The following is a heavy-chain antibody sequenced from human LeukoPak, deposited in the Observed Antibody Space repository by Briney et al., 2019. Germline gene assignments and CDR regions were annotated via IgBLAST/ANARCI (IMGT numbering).Heavy chain of an antibody. J-gene: IGHJ3*02. V-gene: IGHV3-21*04. CDR1: GFTFSSYS. CDR3: AKKVVSGSGSWGAFDI. D-gene: IGHD3-10*01. CDR2: ISSSSSYI. Sequence: PGGSLRLSCAASGFTFSSYSMNWVRQAPGKGLEWVSSISSSSSYIYYADSVNGRFTISRDNAKNSLYLQMNSLRAEDTALYYCAKKVVSGSGSWGAFDIWGQGTMVTVSS.